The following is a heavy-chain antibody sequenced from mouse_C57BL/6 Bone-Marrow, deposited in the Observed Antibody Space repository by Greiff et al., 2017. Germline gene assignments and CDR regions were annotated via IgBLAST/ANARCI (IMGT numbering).Heavy chain of an antibody. D-gene: IGHD1-1*01. J-gene: IGHJ1*03. CDR2: IYPRSGNT. CDR1: GYTFTSYG. V-gene: IGHV1-81*01. Sequence: VQLQQSGAELARPGASVKLSCKASGYTFTSYGISWVKQRTGQGLEWIGEIYPRSGNTYYNEKFKGKATLTADKSSSTAYMELRSLTSGDSAVYFCARSNVLLRWKYFDVWGTGTTVTVAS. CDR3: ARSNVLLRWKYFDV.